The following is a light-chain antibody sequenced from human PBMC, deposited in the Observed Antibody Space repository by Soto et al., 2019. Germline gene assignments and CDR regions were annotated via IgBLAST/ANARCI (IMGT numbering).Light chain of an antibody. CDR1: YRDVGGYNY. Sequence: QSVLTQPASVSGSPGQSITLSCTGTYRDVGGYNYVAWYQQYPGKAPKLMIYDVSFRPSGVSNRFSGSKSDITASLTISGLQAEDEADYYCSSYKSSSSQVFGTGTKVTVL. CDR2: DVS. CDR3: SSYKSSSSQV. J-gene: IGLJ1*01. V-gene: IGLV2-14*01.